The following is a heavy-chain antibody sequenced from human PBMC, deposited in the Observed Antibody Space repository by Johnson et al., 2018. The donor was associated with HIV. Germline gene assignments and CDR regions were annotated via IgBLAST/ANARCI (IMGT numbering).Heavy chain of an antibody. V-gene: IGHV3-7*03. J-gene: IGHJ3*02. Sequence: VQLVESGGGVVQPGGSLRLSCAASGFTFSSYGMHWVRQAPGKGLEWVANIKQDGSEKYSVDSVKGRLNISRDNGRNSLYLQMNSVIAEDTAVYSCARGRWALDIWCQGTVVTISS. CDR3: ARGRWALDI. D-gene: IGHD1-26*01. CDR1: GFTFSSYG. CDR2: IKQDGSEK.